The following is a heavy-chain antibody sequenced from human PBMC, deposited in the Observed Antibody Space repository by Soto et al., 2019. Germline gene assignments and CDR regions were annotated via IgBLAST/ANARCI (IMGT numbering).Heavy chain of an antibody. D-gene: IGHD2-21*01. CDR3: ASRVLCDMDV. CDR2: INPNNGAT. V-gene: IGHV1-46*01. Sequence: ASVKVSCKGSGDTFTTNYLHWVRQAHGQGIEWMGRINPNNGATLYAQEFQGRLILTTDTSTSTVYMDLNSVKSEDSAVYYCASRVLCDMDVWGQGTTVTVSS. CDR1: GDTFTTNY. J-gene: IGHJ6*02.